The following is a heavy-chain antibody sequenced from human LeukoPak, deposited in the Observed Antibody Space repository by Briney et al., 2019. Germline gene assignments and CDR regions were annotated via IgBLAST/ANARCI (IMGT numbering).Heavy chain of an antibody. CDR2: INPSGST. Sequence: SETLSLTCAVYAGSFSGYYWSWLRQPPGKGREGSGEINPSGSTNYNPSLTSRVTISVDTSKNQFSLKLRTATAADTAVYYCARDIGLLGASSHFDYWGQGTLVTVSS. J-gene: IGHJ4*01. CDR3: ARDIGLLGASSHFDY. D-gene: IGHD1-26*01. CDR1: AGSFSGYY. V-gene: IGHV4-34*01.